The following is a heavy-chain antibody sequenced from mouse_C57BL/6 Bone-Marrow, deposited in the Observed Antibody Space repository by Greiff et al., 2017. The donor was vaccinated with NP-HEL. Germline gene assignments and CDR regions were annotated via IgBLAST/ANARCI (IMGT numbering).Heavy chain of an antibody. CDR2: IYPGSGNT. CDR1: GYSFTSYY. V-gene: IGHV1-66*01. D-gene: IGHD3-3*01. J-gene: IGHJ2*01. Sequence: QVQLQQSGPELVKPGASVKISCKASGYSFTSYYIHWVKQRPGQGLEWIGWIYPGSGNTKYNEKFKGKATLTADTSSSTAYMQLSSLTSEDSAVDYCAREGCYLYYFDYWGQGTALTVSA. CDR3: AREGCYLYYFDY.